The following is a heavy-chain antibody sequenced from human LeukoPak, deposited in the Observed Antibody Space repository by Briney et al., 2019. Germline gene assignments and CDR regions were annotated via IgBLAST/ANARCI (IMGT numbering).Heavy chain of an antibody. CDR3: AGGPLSKYYYDSSGYYQFDY. CDR2: INPNSGGT. J-gene: IGHJ4*02. CDR1: GYTFTGYY. V-gene: IGHV1-2*02. D-gene: IGHD3-22*01. Sequence: ASVKVSCKASGYTFTGYYMHWVRQAPGQRLEWMGWINPNSGGTNYAQKFQGRVTMTRDTSISTAYMELSRLRSDDTAVYYCAGGPLSKYYYDSSGYYQFDYWGQGTLVTVSS.